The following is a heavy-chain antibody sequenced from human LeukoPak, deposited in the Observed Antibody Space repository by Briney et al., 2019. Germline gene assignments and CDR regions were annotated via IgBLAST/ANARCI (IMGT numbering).Heavy chain of an antibody. CDR1: GFTFSSYS. Sequence: GGSLRLSCAASGFTFSSYSMNWVRQAPGQGLEWVSSISGSISYIYYADSVQGRFTISRDNARNSLYLQMNSLRAEDTAVYYCARDLLGWELHYFDYWGQGTLVTVSS. V-gene: IGHV3-21*01. CDR3: ARDLLGWELHYFDY. CDR2: ISGSISYI. J-gene: IGHJ4*02. D-gene: IGHD1-26*01.